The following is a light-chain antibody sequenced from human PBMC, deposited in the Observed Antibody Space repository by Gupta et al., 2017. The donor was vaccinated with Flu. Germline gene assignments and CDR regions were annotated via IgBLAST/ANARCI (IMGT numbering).Light chain of an antibody. V-gene: IGLV1-44*01. CDR3: AAWDDSLNGHYV. J-gene: IGLJ1*01. CDR1: SSNIGSNN. CDR2: GNS. Sequence: QSVLAQPPSASATPGQRVTISCSGSSSNIGSNNVNWYQQDPGTAPKLLIYGNSQRPSGVPDRFSGSKSGTSASLAISGLQSEDEADYYCAAWDDSLNGHYVFGTGTKVTAL.